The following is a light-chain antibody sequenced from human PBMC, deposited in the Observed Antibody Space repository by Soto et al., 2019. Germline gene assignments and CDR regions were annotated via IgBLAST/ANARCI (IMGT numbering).Light chain of an antibody. J-gene: IGKJ1*01. CDR2: AAS. V-gene: IGKV1-39*01. CDR3: QQSYSMPRT. CDR1: QTIDSY. Sequence: DIQMTQSPSSLSASVGDRVTITCRASQTIDSYLNWYQQKPGKAPNLLIYAASTLERGIPSRFSGTTSGTDFTLTISSLQPEDFATYYCQQSYSMPRTFGQGTKVELK.